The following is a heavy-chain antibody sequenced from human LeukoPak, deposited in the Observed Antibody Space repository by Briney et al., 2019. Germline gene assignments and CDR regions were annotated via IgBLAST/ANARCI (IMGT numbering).Heavy chain of an antibody. Sequence: SETLSLTCTVSNFSISSGYYWGWIRPPPGKGLEWIGSLYHTGSTKYNPSLRSRVTISVDTSKNQFSLKLSSVTAADTAVYYCARSGEWTYYYYMDVWGKGTTVTVSS. CDR2: LYHTGST. CDR3: ARSGEWTYYYYMDV. D-gene: IGHD3-3*01. J-gene: IGHJ6*03. CDR1: NFSISSGYY. V-gene: IGHV4-38-2*02.